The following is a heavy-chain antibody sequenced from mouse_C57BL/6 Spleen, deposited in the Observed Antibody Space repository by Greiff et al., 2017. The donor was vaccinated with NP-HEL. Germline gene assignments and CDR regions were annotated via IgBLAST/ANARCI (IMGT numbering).Heavy chain of an antibody. Sequence: EVKVEESGGGLVKPGGSLKLSCAASGFTFSDYGMHWVRQAPEKGLEWVAYISSGSSTIYYADTVKGRFTISRDNAKNTLFLQMTSLRSEDTAMYYCARGFTRGDAMDYWGQGTSVTVSS. D-gene: IGHD1-1*01. J-gene: IGHJ4*01. V-gene: IGHV5-17*01. CDR1: GFTFSDYG. CDR3: ARGFTRGDAMDY. CDR2: ISSGSSTI.